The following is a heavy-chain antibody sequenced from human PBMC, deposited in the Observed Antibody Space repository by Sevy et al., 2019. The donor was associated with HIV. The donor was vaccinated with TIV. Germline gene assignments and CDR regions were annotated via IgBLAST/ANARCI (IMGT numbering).Heavy chain of an antibody. V-gene: IGHV3-23*01. D-gene: IGHD2-8*01. J-gene: IGHJ4*02. CDR3: AREGCTKPHDY. CDR1: GFHFSIYS. Sequence: GGSLRLSCAASGFHFSIYSMSWVSQAPGKGLEWVSTLSFGCGKINYADSVKGRFTISRDNSKSSVYLQMNNMRVEDTAVYYCAREGCTKPHDYWGQGTLVTVSS. CDR2: LSFGCGKI.